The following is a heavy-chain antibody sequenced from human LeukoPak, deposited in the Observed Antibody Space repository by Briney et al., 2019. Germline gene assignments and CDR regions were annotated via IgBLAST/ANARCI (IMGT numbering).Heavy chain of an antibody. V-gene: IGHV3-48*04. CDR1: GFTFSSYG. CDR3: AELGITMIGGV. CDR2: ISSSSSTI. Sequence: GGSLRLSCAASGFTFSSYGMTWVRQAPGKGLEWVSYISSSSSTIYYADSVKGRFTISRDNAKNSLYLQMNSLRAEDAAVYYCAELGITMIGGVWGKGTTVTISS. J-gene: IGHJ6*04. D-gene: IGHD3-10*02.